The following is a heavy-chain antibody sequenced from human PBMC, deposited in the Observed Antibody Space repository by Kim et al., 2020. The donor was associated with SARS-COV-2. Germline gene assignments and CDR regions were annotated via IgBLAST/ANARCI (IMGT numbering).Heavy chain of an antibody. Sequence: RFTISRDNAKNSLYLQMNSLRDEDTAVYYCAGFIGDCSDGSCYLEYYRNDYWGQGTLVTVSS. CDR3: AGFIGDCSDGSCYLEYYRNDY. V-gene: IGHV3-48*02. J-gene: IGHJ4*02. D-gene: IGHD2-15*01.